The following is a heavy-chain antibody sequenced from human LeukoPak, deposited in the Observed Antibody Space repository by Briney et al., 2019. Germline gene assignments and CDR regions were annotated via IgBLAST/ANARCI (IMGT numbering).Heavy chain of an antibody. CDR2: ISSSGSNI. D-gene: IGHD2-21*01. CDR1: GFTFRSYE. CDR3: AGRVYCVYVDY. V-gene: IGHV3-48*03. J-gene: IGHJ4*02. Sequence: GGSLRLSCAASGFTFRSYEMNWVRQAPGKGLEWVSYISSSGSNIYYADSVKGRFTISRENDKNSLYLQMNSLRAEDTAVYYCAGRVYCVYVDYWGRGTLVTVSS.